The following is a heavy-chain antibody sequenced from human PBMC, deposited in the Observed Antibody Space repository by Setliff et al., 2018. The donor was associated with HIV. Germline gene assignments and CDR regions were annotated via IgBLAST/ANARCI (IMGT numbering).Heavy chain of an antibody. CDR3: ARDAVTGNWFDP. D-gene: IGHD6-19*01. J-gene: IGHJ5*02. CDR1: GYTLTTYG. V-gene: IGHV7-4-1*01. CDR2: INTETGKP. Sequence: ASVKVSCKASGYTLTTYGISWVRQAPGQGPEWMGWINTETGKPMYAQGFRGRLVFSLDTSVNTAFLQIDSLKAEDTAVYYSARDAVTGNWFDPWGQGTLVTVSS.